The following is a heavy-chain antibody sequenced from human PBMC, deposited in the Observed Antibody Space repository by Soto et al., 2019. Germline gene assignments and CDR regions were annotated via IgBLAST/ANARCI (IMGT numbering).Heavy chain of an antibody. J-gene: IGHJ3*02. V-gene: IGHV1-69*01. CDR2: IIPSFGTA. CDR1: GGTFSSYA. CDR3: ARDRTGGFSDAFDI. D-gene: IGHD3-10*01. Sequence: QVQLVQSGAEVKKPGSSVKVSCKASGGTFSSYAISWVRQAPGQGLEWMGGIIPSFGTANYAQKFQGRVTITADESTSKAYMELRSLRAEDTAVYYCARDRTGGFSDAFDIWGQGTMVTVSS.